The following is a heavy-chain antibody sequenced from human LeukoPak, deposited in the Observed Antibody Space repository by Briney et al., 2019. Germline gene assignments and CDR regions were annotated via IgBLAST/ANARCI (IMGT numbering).Heavy chain of an antibody. CDR3: ARDSGTPPGDIVVVPAAIHPWDYYYMDV. CDR1: GFTFSSYS. Sequence: PTGGSLRLSCAASGFTFSSYSMNWVRQAPGKGLEWVSYISSSSSTIYYADSVKGRFTISRDNAKNSLYLQMNSPRAEDTAVYYCARDSGTPPGDIVVVPAAIHPWDYYYMDVWGKGTTVTVSS. V-gene: IGHV3-48*01. J-gene: IGHJ6*03. CDR2: ISSSSSTI. D-gene: IGHD2-2*02.